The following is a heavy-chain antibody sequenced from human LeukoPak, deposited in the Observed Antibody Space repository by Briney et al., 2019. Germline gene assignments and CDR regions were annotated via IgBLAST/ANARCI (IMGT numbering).Heavy chain of an antibody. D-gene: IGHD3-22*01. CDR3: ARVSSAMIVVAPFDY. Sequence: GASVKVSCKASGGTFSSYAISWVRQAPGQGLEWMGGIIPIFGTANYAQKFQGRVTITADESTSTAHMELSSLRSEDTAVYYCARVSSAMIVVAPFDYWGQGTLVTVSS. J-gene: IGHJ4*02. V-gene: IGHV1-69*13. CDR2: IIPIFGTA. CDR1: GGTFSSYA.